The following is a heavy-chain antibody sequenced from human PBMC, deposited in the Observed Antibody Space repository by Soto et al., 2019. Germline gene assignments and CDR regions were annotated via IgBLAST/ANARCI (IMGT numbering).Heavy chain of an antibody. D-gene: IGHD6-13*01. J-gene: IGHJ3*02. CDR2: ISSSSSYI. V-gene: IGHV3-21*01. CDR1: GFTFSSYS. CDR3: ARRLAAALDAFDI. Sequence: GGSLRLSCAASGFTFSSYSMNWVRQAPGKGLEWVSSISSSSSYIYYADSVKGRFTISRDNAKNSLYLQMNSLRAEDTAVYYCARRLAAALDAFDIWGQGTMVTVSS.